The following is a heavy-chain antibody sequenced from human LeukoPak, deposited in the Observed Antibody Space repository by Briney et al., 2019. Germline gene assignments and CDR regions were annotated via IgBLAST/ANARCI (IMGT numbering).Heavy chain of an antibody. J-gene: IGHJ4*02. Sequence: GGSLRLSCAASGFPLDDYGMSWVRQAPGKGLEWVSCLNRYGGSTGYADSVKGRFTISRDNAKNSLYLQMNSLRAEDTAVYYCARDAAYLNYYGSGSYDYWGQGTLVTVSS. D-gene: IGHD3-10*01. CDR1: GFPLDDYG. V-gene: IGHV3-20*04. CDR3: ARDAAYLNYYGSGSYDY. CDR2: LNRYGGST.